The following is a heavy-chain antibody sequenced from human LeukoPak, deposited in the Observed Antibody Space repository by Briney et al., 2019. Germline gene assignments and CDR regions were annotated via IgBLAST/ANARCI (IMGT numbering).Heavy chain of an antibody. Sequence: SETLSLTCTVSGGSISSYYWSWIRQPPGKGLEWIGYIYYRGSTNYNAALKSRVTISVDTSKNQFSLKLSSVTAADTAVYYCARGTPWIVDYWGQGTLVTVSS. J-gene: IGHJ4*02. D-gene: IGHD5-12*01. CDR2: IYYRGST. CDR3: ARGTPWIVDY. V-gene: IGHV4-59*12. CDR1: GGSISSYY.